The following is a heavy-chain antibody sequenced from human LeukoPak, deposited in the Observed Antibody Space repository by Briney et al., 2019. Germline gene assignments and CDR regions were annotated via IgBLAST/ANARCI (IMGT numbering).Heavy chain of an antibody. D-gene: IGHD1-26*01. CDR1: GFTFGDYD. V-gene: IGHV3-43*02. J-gene: IGHJ4*02. CDR2: IRADGATT. CDR3: ASDNTGSYEY. Sequence: PGGSLRLSCAASGFTFGDYDMHWVRQAPGKGLEWVSLIRADGATTRYTDSVKGRFTISRDNSKDSLYLQMNSLRTEDTALYYCASDNTGSYEYWGQGTLVTVSP.